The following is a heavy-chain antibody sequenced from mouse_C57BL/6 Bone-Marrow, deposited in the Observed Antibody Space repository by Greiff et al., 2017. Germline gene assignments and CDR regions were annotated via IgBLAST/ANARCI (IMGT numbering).Heavy chain of an antibody. V-gene: IGHV1-47*01. CDR1: GYTFTTYP. Sequence: VQLVESGAELVKPGASVKMSCKASGYTFTTYPIEWMKQNHGKSLEWIGNFHPYNDDTKYNEKFKGKATLTVEKSSSTVYLELSRLTSDDSAVYYCARGGNYGGYYFDYWGQGTTLTVSS. D-gene: IGHD2-1*01. J-gene: IGHJ2*01. CDR2: FHPYNDDT. CDR3: ARGGNYGGYYFDY.